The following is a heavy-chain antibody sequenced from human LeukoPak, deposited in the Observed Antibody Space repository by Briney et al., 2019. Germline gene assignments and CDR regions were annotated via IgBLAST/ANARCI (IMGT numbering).Heavy chain of an antibody. Sequence: ASVKVSCKASGYTFTSYYMHWVRQAPGQGLEWMGIINPSGGSTSYAQKFQGRVTMTRDMSTSIVYMELSSLRSEDTAVYYCARDRSSGPTWDYWGQGTLVTVSS. CDR3: ARDRSSGPTWDY. D-gene: IGHD3-22*01. V-gene: IGHV1-46*01. J-gene: IGHJ4*02. CDR2: INPSGGST. CDR1: GYTFTSYY.